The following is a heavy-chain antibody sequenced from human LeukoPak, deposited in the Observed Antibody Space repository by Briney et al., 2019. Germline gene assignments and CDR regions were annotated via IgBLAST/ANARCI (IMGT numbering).Heavy chain of an antibody. D-gene: IGHD3-10*01. J-gene: IGHJ6*04. CDR2: ISGSGGST. Sequence: PGGSLRLSCAASGFTFSSYAMSWVRQAPGKGREWVSGISGSGGSTYYADSVKGRFTISRDNSKNTLYLQMNSLRAEDTAVYYCAKHLLEGWFGPVGVWGKGTTITVSS. CDR3: AKHLLEGWFGPVGV. CDR1: GFTFSSYA. V-gene: IGHV3-23*01.